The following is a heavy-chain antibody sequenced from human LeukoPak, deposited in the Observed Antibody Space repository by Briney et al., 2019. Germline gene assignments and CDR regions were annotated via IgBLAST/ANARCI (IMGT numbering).Heavy chain of an antibody. CDR2: INPSGGST. D-gene: IGHD2-2*01. CDR1: GYTFTSYY. CDR3: AREDGCSSTSCYEAFYI. J-gene: IGHJ3*02. Sequence: ASVKVSCKASGYTFTSYYMHWVRQAPGQGLEWMGIINPSGGSTSYAQKFQGRVTMTRDTSTSTVYMELSSLRSEDTAVYYCAREDGCSSTSCYEAFYIWGQGTMVTVSS. V-gene: IGHV1-46*01.